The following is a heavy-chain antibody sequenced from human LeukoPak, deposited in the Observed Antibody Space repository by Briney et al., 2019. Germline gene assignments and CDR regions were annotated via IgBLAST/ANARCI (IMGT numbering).Heavy chain of an antibody. V-gene: IGHV3-66*01. D-gene: IGHD1-26*01. J-gene: IGHJ3*02. CDR2: IYSGGST. CDR3: ARDVKGAATAFDI. Sequence: GGSLRLSCAASGFTVSSNYMSWVRQAPGKGLEWVSVIYSGGSTYYAESVKGRFTISRDNSKNPLYLQMNSLRAEDTAVYYCARDVKGAATAFDIWGQGTMVTVSS. CDR1: GFTVSSNY.